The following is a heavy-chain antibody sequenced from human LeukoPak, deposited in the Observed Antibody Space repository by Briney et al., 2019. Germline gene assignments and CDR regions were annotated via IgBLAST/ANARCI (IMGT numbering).Heavy chain of an antibody. CDR1: GGTFSSYS. J-gene: IGHJ4*02. Sequence: SVKVSCKASGGTFSSYSISWVRQAPGQGLEWMGGVIPIFGTANYAQKFQGRVTITTDESTSTAYMELSSLRSEDTAVYYCARDLGYCSSTSCSDYWGQGTLVTVSS. CDR3: ARDLGYCSSTSCSDY. CDR2: VIPIFGTA. D-gene: IGHD2-2*01. V-gene: IGHV1-69*05.